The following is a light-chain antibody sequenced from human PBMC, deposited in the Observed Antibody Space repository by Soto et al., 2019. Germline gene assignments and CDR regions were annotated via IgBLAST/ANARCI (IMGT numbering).Light chain of an antibody. V-gene: IGKV3-11*01. CDR3: QLRSDWPPTYT. J-gene: IGKJ2*01. Sequence: EIVLTQSPATLSLSPGTGATLSCRASQIVTSSLAWYQQRPGQAPRLLIYDTFTRATGIPARFSAKGAGTDFTLTITSLEPEDPAVYFCQLRSDWPPTYTFGQGTKLE. CDR1: QIVTSS. CDR2: DTF.